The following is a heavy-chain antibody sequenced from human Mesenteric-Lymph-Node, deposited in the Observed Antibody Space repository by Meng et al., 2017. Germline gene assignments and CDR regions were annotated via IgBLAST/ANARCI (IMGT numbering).Heavy chain of an antibody. J-gene: IGHJ4*02. V-gene: IGHV1-69*13. CDR3: AKPRSGYPTHPFDY. CDR1: RGTFSSYS. D-gene: IGHD3-3*01. CDR2: ISPIFGTA. Sequence: SSVKVSCKASRGTFSSYSISWVRQAPGQGLEWMGGISPIFGTANYAQKFQGRVTITADESTSTAYMELSSMRSEDTAVYYCAKPRSGYPTHPFDYWGQGTLVTVSS.